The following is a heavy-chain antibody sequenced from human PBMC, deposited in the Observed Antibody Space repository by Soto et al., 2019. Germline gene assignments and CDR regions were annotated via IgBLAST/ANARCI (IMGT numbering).Heavy chain of an antibody. Sequence: ASVKGSCKASGYSFTIYGSTWVRQAPGQGLEWRGWISTYDGNTNYAQNFQGRVSMARDTSTSTVYMELRSLRSDDTAVYYCARDRGRSCICGICPFDYWGQGNLVTVSS. D-gene: IGHD2-15*01. V-gene: IGHV1-18*01. CDR3: ARDRGRSCICGICPFDY. J-gene: IGHJ4*02. CDR2: ISTYDGNT. CDR1: GYSFTIYG.